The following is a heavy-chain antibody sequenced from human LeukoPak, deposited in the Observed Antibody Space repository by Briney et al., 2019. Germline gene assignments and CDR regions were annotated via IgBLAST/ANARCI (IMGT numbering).Heavy chain of an antibody. D-gene: IGHD1-26*01. J-gene: IGHJ4*02. CDR2: IYSGGST. CDR1: GFTVGSNY. V-gene: IGHV3-53*01. CDR3: AREAPGAKIDY. Sequence: GGSLRLSCAASGFTVGSNYMSWVRQAPGKGLEWVSAIYSGGSTYYADSVKGRFTISRDNSKNTLYLQMNSLRAEDTAVYYCAREAPGAKIDYWGQGTLVTVSS.